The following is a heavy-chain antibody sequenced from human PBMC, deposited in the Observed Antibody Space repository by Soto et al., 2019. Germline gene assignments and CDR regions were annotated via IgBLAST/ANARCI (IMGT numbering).Heavy chain of an antibody. D-gene: IGHD3-10*01. CDR2: IIPIFGTA. CDR1: GGTFSSYA. Sequence: GASVNVSCKASGGTFSSYAISWVRQAPGQGLEWMGGIIPIFGTANYAQKFQGRVTITADESTSTAYMELSSLRSEDTAVYYCARVAYYYGSGSYPYYFDYWGQGTLVTVSS. V-gene: IGHV1-69*13. J-gene: IGHJ4*02. CDR3: ARVAYYYGSGSYPYYFDY.